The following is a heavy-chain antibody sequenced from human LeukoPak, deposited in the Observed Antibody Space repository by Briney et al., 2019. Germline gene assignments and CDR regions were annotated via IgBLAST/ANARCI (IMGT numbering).Heavy chain of an antibody. J-gene: IGHJ4*02. Sequence: SETLSLTCTVSGGSISSSSYYWGWIRQPPGKGLEWIGSIYYSGSTYYNPSLKSRVTISVDTSKNQFSLKLSSVTAADTAVYYCARIGSPYCGGDCYYTFDYWGQGTLVTVSS. D-gene: IGHD2-21*02. CDR1: GGSISSSSYY. CDR3: ARIGSPYCGGDCYYTFDY. CDR2: IYYSGST. V-gene: IGHV4-39*07.